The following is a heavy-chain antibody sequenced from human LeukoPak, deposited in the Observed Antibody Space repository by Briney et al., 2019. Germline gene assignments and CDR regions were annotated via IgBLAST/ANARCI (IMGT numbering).Heavy chain of an antibody. V-gene: IGHV4-59*01. Sequence: PSETLSLTCTVSGGSISSYYWSWIRQPPGKGLEWIGYIYYSGSTNYNPSLKSRVTISVDTSKNQFSLKPSSVTAADTAVYYCARGGYYYDSSSLVDYWGQGTLVTVSS. D-gene: IGHD3-22*01. CDR1: GGSISSYY. CDR3: ARGGYYYDSSSLVDY. J-gene: IGHJ4*02. CDR2: IYYSGST.